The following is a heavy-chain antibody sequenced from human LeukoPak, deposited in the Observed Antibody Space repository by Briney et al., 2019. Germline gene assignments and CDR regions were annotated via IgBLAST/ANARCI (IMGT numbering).Heavy chain of an antibody. CDR2: INPYSGGT. V-gene: IGHV1-2*02. J-gene: IGHJ5*02. CDR3: ARVVGATGWFDP. D-gene: IGHD1-26*01. Sequence: ASVKVSCKASGYTFTGYFMHWVRQAPGQGLEWMGWINPYSGGTHYAQKFQGRVTMTRDTSISTAYMELSRLRSDDTAVYYCARVVGATGWFDPWGQGTLVTVSS. CDR1: GYTFTGYF.